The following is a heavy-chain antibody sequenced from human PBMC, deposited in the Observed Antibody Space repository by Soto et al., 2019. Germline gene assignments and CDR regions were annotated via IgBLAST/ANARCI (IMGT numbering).Heavy chain of an antibody. D-gene: IGHD5-18*01. CDR1: GGTFSSYA. Sequence: GASVKVSCKASGGTFSSYAISWVRQAPGQGLEWTGGIIPIFGTANYAQKFQGRVTITADKSTSTAYMELSSLRSEDTAVYYCARLGSVDTAMAMSAEWPPSPNYYYYGMDVWGQGTTVTVSS. CDR2: IIPIFGTA. V-gene: IGHV1-69*06. J-gene: IGHJ6*02. CDR3: ARLGSVDTAMAMSAEWPPSPNYYYYGMDV.